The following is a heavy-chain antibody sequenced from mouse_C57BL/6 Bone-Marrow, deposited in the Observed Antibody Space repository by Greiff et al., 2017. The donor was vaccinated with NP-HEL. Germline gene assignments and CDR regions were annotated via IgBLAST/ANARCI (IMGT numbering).Heavy chain of an antibody. CDR1: GYTFTSYT. V-gene: IGHV1-4*01. Sequence: VKLLESGAELARPGASVKMSCKASGYTFTSYTMHWVKQRPGQGLEWIGYINPSSGYTKYNQKFKDKATLTADKSSSTAYMQLSSLTSEDSAVYYCTAEGSAVVAFYYFDYWGQGTTLTVSS. CDR3: TAEGSAVVAFYYFDY. J-gene: IGHJ2*01. D-gene: IGHD1-1*01. CDR2: INPSSGYT.